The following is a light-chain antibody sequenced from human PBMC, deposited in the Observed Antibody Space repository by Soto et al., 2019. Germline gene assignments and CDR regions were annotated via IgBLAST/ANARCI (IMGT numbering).Light chain of an antibody. J-gene: IGKJ2*01. CDR2: DAS. CDR1: QSVSSS. CDR3: QQRSNWPRT. V-gene: IGKV3-11*01. Sequence: EIVLTQSPATLSLSPGERATLSCRASQSVSSSLGWYQQIPGQAPRLLIYDASNRATGIPARFSGSGSGTDFTLTISSLGPEDFAVYYCQQRSNWPRTFGQGTKVDIK.